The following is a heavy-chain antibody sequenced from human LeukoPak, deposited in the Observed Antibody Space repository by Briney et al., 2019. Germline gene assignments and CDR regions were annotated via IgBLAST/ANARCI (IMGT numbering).Heavy chain of an antibody. V-gene: IGHV3-23*01. J-gene: IGHJ4*02. CDR3: AKGLVSAIQYPFDF. Sequence: GGSLRLSCAASGFTFSSYAMSWVRQAPGKGLEWVSAISGSGGSTYYADSVKGRFTISRDNSKNTLYLQMNSLRAEDTAIYYCAKGLVSAIQYPFDFWGQGTLVTVSS. CDR2: ISGSGGST. D-gene: IGHD2-2*01. CDR1: GFTFSSYA.